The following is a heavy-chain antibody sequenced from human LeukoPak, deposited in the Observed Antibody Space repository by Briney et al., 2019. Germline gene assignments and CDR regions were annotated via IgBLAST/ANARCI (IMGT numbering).Heavy chain of an antibody. CDR3: ARGFDGEQQLVPQDY. Sequence: SETLSLTCTVSGGSISSSSYYWGWIRQPPGKGLEWIGSIYYSGSTYYNPSLKSRVTISVDASKNQFSLKLSSVTAADTAVYYCARGFDGEQQLVPQDYWGQGTLVTVSS. V-gene: IGHV4-39*07. J-gene: IGHJ4*02. CDR2: IYYSGST. D-gene: IGHD6-13*01. CDR1: GGSISSSSYY.